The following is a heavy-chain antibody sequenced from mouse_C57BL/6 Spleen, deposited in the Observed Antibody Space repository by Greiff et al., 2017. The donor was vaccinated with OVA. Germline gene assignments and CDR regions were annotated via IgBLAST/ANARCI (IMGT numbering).Heavy chain of an antibody. J-gene: IGHJ2*01. D-gene: IGHD3-2*02. CDR3: ARGQLRLQGFDY. CDR2: IDPNSGGT. CDR1: GYTFTSYW. V-gene: IGHV1-72*01. Sequence: QVQLKQPGAELVKPGASVKLSCKASGYTFTSYWMHWVKQRPGRGLELIGRIDPNSGGTKYNEKFKSKATLTVDKPSSTAYMQLSSLTSEDSAVYYCARGQLRLQGFDYWGQGTTLTVSS.